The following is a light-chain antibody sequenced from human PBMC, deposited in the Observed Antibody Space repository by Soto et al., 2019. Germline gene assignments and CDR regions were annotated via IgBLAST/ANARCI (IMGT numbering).Light chain of an antibody. J-gene: IGLJ2*01. Sequence: QSVLTQPPSVSAAPGQKVTISCSGRSSNIGNRSVSWYQQLPGTAPKLLIYNNDKRPSGIPDRFSGSKSGTSATLDITGLQTGDEADYYCGTWDTRLSTVFGGGTKLTVL. CDR2: NND. CDR3: GTWDTRLSTV. V-gene: IGLV1-51*01. CDR1: SSNIGNRS.